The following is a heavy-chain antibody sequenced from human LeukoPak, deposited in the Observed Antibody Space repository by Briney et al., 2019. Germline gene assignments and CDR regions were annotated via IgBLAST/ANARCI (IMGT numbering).Heavy chain of an antibody. J-gene: IGHJ6*03. CDR2: INPNSGGT. CDR1: GYTFTGYY. V-gene: IGHV1-2*02. D-gene: IGHD2-15*01. Sequence: ASVTVSCKASGYTFTGYYMHWVRQAPGQGLEWMGWINPNSGGTNYAQKFQGRVTMTRDTSISTAYMELSRLRSDDTAVYYCARDQSCSGGSCYGYYYYYMDVWGKGTTVTVSS. CDR3: ARDQSCSGGSCYGYYYYYMDV.